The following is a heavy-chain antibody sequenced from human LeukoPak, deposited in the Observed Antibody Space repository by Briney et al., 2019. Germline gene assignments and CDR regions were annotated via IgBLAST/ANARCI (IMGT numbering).Heavy chain of an antibody. J-gene: IGHJ4*02. D-gene: IGHD6-13*01. CDR3: AKGRPGIAAAGSRGYFDY. CDR2: ISYDGSNK. CDR1: GFTFSSYG. Sequence: PGGSLRLSCAASGFTFSSYGMHWVRQAPGQGLEWVAVISYDGSNKYYADSVKGRFTISRDNSKNTLYLQMNSLRAEDTAVYYCAKGRPGIAAAGSRGYFDYWGQGTLVTVSS. V-gene: IGHV3-30*18.